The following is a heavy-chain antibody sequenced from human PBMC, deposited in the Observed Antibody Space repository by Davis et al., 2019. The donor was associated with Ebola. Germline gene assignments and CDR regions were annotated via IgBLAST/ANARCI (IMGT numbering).Heavy chain of an antibody. V-gene: IGHV1-3*01. D-gene: IGHD4-17*01. CDR3: ARGATVTTSYFDY. CDR2: INAGNGNT. Sequence: AASVKVSCKASGYTFTSYAMHWVRQAPGQRLEWMGWINAGNGNTKYSQKFQGRVTITRDTSASTAYMELSSLRSEDTAVYYCARGATVTTSYFDYWGQGTLVTVSS. J-gene: IGHJ4*02. CDR1: GYTFTSYA.